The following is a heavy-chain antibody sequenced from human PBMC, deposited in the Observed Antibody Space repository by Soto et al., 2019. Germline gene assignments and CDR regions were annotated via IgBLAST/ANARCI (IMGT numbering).Heavy chain of an antibody. CDR1: GGTFSSYA. Sequence: SVKVSCKASGGTFSSYAISWVRQAPGQGLEWMGGIIPIFGTANYAQKFQGRVTITVDESTSTAYMELSSLRSEDTAVYYCARIFDSSGYYLFGYYFDYWGQGTLVTVSS. D-gene: IGHD3-22*01. V-gene: IGHV1-69*13. CDR2: IIPIFGTA. J-gene: IGHJ4*02. CDR3: ARIFDSSGYYLFGYYFDY.